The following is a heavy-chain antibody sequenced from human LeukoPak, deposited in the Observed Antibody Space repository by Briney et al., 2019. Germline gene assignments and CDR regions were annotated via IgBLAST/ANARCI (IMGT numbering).Heavy chain of an antibody. J-gene: IGHJ6*03. Sequence: SETLSLTCAVSGGSFSGYYWSWIRQPPGKGLEWLGEINHSGSTNYNPSLTSRVTISVDTSKNQFSLKLSSVTAADTGVYYCARKSYSGYGFGVYYYYYMDVWGKGTTVTVSS. CDR1: GGSFSGYY. CDR2: INHSGST. CDR3: ARKSYSGYGFGVYYYYYMDV. V-gene: IGHV4-34*01. D-gene: IGHD5-12*01.